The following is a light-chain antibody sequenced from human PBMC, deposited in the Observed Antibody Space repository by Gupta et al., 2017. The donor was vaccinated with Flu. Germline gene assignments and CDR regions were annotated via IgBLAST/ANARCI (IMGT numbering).Light chain of an antibody. CDR1: QSVSSNY. Sequence: EIVLTQSPGTLSLSPGEGATLSCRASQSVSSNYLAWHQQKPGHAPSLLIHGASSRATGIPDRFSGSGSGTDFPLTISRLEPEDFAVYYCQQYGNSPFTFGPGTKVDIK. V-gene: IGKV3-20*01. CDR2: GAS. J-gene: IGKJ3*01. CDR3: QQYGNSPFT.